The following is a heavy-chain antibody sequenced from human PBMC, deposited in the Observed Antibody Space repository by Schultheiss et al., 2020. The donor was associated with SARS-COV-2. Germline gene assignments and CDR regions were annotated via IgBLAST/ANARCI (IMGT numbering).Heavy chain of an antibody. CDR1: GGSISSSSYY. CDR3: ASPYYYDSSGYYW. V-gene: IGHV4-39*07. D-gene: IGHD3-22*01. Sequence: SETLSLTCTLSGGSISSSSYYWGWIRQPPGKGLEWIGEINHSGSTNYNPSLKSRVTISVDTSKNQFSLKLSSVTAADTAVYYCASPYYYDSSGYYWWGQGTLVTVSS. J-gene: IGHJ4*02. CDR2: INHSGST.